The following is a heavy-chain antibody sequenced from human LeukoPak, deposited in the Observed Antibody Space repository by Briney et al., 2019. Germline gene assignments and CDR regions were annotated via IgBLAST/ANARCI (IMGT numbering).Heavy chain of an antibody. V-gene: IGHV3-23*01. CDR1: GFTFSNYG. D-gene: IGHD2/OR15-2a*01. CDR3: AKDDGNNAKLLLDY. J-gene: IGHJ4*02. CDR2: ISSSGDST. Sequence: GGSLRLSCAVSGFTFSNYGMSWVRQAPGKGLEWVSVISSSGDSTYYADSVKGRFTISRDNSKNTLYLQMNGLRAEDTAIYYCAKDDGNNAKLLLDYWGPGTLVTVSS.